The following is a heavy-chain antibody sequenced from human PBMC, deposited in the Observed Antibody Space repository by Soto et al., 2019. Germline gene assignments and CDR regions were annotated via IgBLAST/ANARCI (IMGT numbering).Heavy chain of an antibody. V-gene: IGHV1-3*01. D-gene: IGHD1-1*01. Sequence: AAVKVSCKASRCSFTTYSLHWVRQAPGERLEWMGWINAGNVDTKYSEKFQGRVTITRDTSANTAYMALSSLRSEDTSVYYCARDPGTGAALRAYHFDYWGQGTMVTVSS. J-gene: IGHJ4*02. CDR3: ARDPGTGAALRAYHFDY. CDR2: INAGNVDT. CDR1: RCSFTTYS.